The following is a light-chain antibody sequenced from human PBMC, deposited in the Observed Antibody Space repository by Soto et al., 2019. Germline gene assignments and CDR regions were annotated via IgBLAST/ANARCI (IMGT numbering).Light chain of an antibody. J-gene: IGKJ2*01. CDR2: GAS. Sequence: EIALTQSPGTLSLSLGERATLSCRTSQSVSSSYLGWYQQKPGQAPRLLIYGASSRATGIPDRFSGSGSGTDFTLPISRLEPEDFSVYYCQQYGGSSLYTFGQGTKLEIK. CDR1: QSVSSSY. CDR3: QQYGGSSLYT. V-gene: IGKV3-20*01.